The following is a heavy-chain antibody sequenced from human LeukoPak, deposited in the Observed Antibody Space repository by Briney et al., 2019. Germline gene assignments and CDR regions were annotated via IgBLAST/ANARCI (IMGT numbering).Heavy chain of an antibody. Sequence: PSETLSLTYTVSGGSISSSSYYWGWIRQPPGKGLEWIGSIYYSGSTYYNPSLKSRVTISVDTSKNQFSLKLSSVTAADTAVYYCARHAYYYGSGSYPPRLRRHTYFDYWGQGTLVTVSS. D-gene: IGHD3-10*01. CDR2: IYYSGST. V-gene: IGHV4-39*01. CDR3: ARHAYYYGSGSYPPRLRRHTYFDY. CDR1: GGSISSSSYY. J-gene: IGHJ4*02.